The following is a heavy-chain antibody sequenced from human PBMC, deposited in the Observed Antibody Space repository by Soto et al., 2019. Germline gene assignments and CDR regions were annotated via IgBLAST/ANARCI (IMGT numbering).Heavy chain of an antibody. CDR2: INPSGGST. J-gene: IGHJ4*02. CDR3: ARAFVVVVAATPNFDY. Sequence: ASVKVSCKASGYTFTSYYMHWVRQAPGQGLEWMGIINPSGGSTSYAQKFQGRVTMTRDTSTSTVYMELSSLRSEDTAVYYCARAFVVVVAATPNFDYWGKGTLVTVSS. D-gene: IGHD2-15*01. CDR1: GYTFTSYY. V-gene: IGHV1-46*01.